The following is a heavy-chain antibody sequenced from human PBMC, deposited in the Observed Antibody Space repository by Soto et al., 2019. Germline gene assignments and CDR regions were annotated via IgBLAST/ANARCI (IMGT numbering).Heavy chain of an antibody. CDR2: VYYSGST. V-gene: IGHV4-30-4*01. CDR3: ARGSGVAAYYNWFDP. J-gene: IGHJ5*02. D-gene: IGHD2-15*01. CDR1: GGSISSGDYY. Sequence: SETLSLTCTVSGGSISSGDYYWSWIRQPPGKGLEWIGYVYYSGSTYYNPSLKSRVTISVDTSKNQFSLKLSSVTAADTAVYYCARGSGVAAYYNWFDPWGQGTLVTVSS.